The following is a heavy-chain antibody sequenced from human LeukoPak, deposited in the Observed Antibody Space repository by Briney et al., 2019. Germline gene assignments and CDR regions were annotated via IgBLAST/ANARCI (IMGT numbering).Heavy chain of an antibody. J-gene: IGHJ6*02. CDR1: GFTFDDYA. Sequence: PGGSLRLSCAASGFTFDDYAMHWVRQAPGKGLEWVSGITWNSGNIGYADSVKGRFTISGDNAKNSPYLQMNSLRAEDTALYYCAKDIAAVRGYGMDVWGQGTTVTVSS. CDR2: ITWNSGNI. CDR3: AKDIAAVRGYGMDV. D-gene: IGHD3-10*01. V-gene: IGHV3-9*01.